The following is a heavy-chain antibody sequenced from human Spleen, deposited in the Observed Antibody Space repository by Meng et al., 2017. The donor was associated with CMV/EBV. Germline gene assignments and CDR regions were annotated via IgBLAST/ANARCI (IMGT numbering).Heavy chain of an antibody. V-gene: IGHV4-38-2*02. D-gene: IGHD2-2*02. CDR2: IYHSGST. CDR3: ARAGYCSSTSCYIPFDY. Sequence: SETLSLTCTVSGYSISSGYYWGWIRQPPGKGLEWIGSIYHSGSTYYNPSLKSRVTISVDTSKNQFSLKLSSVTAADTAVYYCARAGYCSSTSCYIPFDYWGQGTLVTVSS. J-gene: IGHJ4*02. CDR1: GYSISSGYY.